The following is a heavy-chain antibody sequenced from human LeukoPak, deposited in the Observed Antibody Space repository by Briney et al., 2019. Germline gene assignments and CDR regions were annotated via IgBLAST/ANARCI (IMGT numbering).Heavy chain of an antibody. D-gene: IGHD3-10*01. J-gene: IGHJ4*02. V-gene: IGHV3-66*01. CDR2: IYSGGST. CDR3: ARDFPYYGSGSTDY. Sequence: ETLSLTCTVSGGSISSYYWSWVRQAPGKGLEWVSVIYSGGSTYYADSVKGRFTISRDNSKNTLYLQMNSLRAEDTAVYYCARDFPYYGSGSTDYWGQGTLVTVSS. CDR1: GGSISSYY.